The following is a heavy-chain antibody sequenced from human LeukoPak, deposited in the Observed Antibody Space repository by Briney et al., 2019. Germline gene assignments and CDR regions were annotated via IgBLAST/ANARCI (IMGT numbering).Heavy chain of an antibody. CDR1: GYTFTGYY. D-gene: IGHD6-19*01. V-gene: IGHV1-2*02. J-gene: IGHJ4*02. Sequence: ASVKVSCKASGYTFTGYYMHWVRQAPGQGLEWMGWINPNSGGTNYAQKFQGRVTMTRDTSISTAYMELSSPRSEDTAVYYCARDIPGIAVAGLDYWGQGTLVTVSS. CDR3: ARDIPGIAVAGLDY. CDR2: INPNSGGT.